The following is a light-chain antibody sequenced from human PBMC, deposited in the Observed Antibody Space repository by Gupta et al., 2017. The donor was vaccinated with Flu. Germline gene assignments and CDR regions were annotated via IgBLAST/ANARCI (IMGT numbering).Light chain of an antibody. CDR1: QSVSSSY. CDR3: QQSGSSPLT. CDR2: GAS. V-gene: IGKV3-20*01. J-gene: IGKJ4*02. Sequence: IVLTQSPGTLSLSPGERATLSCRASQSVSSSYLAWYQQKPGQAPRLLIYGASSRAPGIPDRFSGSGSGTDFTLTISRLEPEDVAVYSCQQSGSSPLTFGRGTKVEIK.